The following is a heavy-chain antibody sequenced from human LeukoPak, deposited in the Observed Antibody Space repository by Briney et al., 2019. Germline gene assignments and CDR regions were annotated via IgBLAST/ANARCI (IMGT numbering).Heavy chain of an antibody. CDR1: DASLSGLR. CDR2: MDHTGAT. Sequence: SETLSLTCGVFDASLSGLRWSWIRQPPGKGLEWIGEMDHTGATYYNPSLKSRVTMSVDTSKNQFSLKLSSVTAVDTAVYYCARAPSLWFGELLPNYYYYYGMDVWGQGTTVTVSS. V-gene: IGHV4-34*01. D-gene: IGHD3-10*01. J-gene: IGHJ6*02. CDR3: ARAPSLWFGELLPNYYYYYGMDV.